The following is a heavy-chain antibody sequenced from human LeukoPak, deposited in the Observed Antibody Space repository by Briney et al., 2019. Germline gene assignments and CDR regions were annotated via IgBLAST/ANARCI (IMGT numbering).Heavy chain of an antibody. V-gene: IGHV3-33*06. J-gene: IGHJ4*02. CDR1: GFTFSSYG. CDR2: IWYDGSNK. Sequence: GRSLRLSCAASGFTFSSYGMHWVRQAPGKGLEWVAVIWYDGSNKYYADSVKGRFTLSRDDSRNTVYLQLNNLRVEDTAIYYCAKANWVSNADAVWWGQGTLVTVSS. CDR3: AKANWVSNADAVW. D-gene: IGHD1-1*01.